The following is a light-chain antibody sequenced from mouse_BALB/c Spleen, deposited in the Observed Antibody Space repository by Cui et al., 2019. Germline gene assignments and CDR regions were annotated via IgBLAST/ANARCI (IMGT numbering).Light chain of an antibody. V-gene: IGKV4-80*01. CDR3: HQWSSYLWT. J-gene: IGKJ1*01. CDR2: STS. CDR1: SSVSY. Sequence: IDLTQSPAIISASLGEEITLTCSASSSVSYMHWYQQKSGTSPKLLIYSTSNLASGVPSRFSGSGSGIFYSLTVSSVEAEDAADYYCHQWSSYLWTFGGGTKLEIK.